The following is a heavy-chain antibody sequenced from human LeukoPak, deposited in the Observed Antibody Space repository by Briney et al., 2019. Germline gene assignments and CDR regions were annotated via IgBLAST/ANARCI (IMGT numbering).Heavy chain of an antibody. CDR2: ISGSGSST. CDR3: ARGKDYGDYRLYYFDY. D-gene: IGHD4-17*01. J-gene: IGHJ4*02. Sequence: GGSLRLSCAASGFTFSSYAMSWVRQAPGKGLEWVSAISGSGSSTYYADSVKGRFTISRDNSKNTLYLQMNSLRAEDTAVYYCARGKDYGDYRLYYFDYWGQGTLVTVSS. CDR1: GFTFSSYA. V-gene: IGHV3-23*01.